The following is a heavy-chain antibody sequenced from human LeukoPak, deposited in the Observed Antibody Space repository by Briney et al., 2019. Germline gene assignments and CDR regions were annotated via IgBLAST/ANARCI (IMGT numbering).Heavy chain of an antibody. CDR1: GGSFSGYY. CDR3: ARDLDYGGNSGGKYYYYMDV. Sequence: PSETLSLTCAVYGGSFSGYYWSWIRQPPGKGLEWIGEINHSGSTNYNPSLKSRVTISVDTSKNQFSLKLSSVTAADTAVYYCARDLDYGGNSGGKYYYYMDVWGKGTTVTVSS. J-gene: IGHJ6*03. V-gene: IGHV4-34*01. D-gene: IGHD4-23*01. CDR2: INHSGST.